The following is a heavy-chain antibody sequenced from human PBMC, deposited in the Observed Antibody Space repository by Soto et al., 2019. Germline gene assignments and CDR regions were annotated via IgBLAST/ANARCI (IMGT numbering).Heavy chain of an antibody. CDR2: INPGDGST. Sequence: QVQLVQSGAEVKRPGASVKVSCKASEYTFSTYYIHWVRQAPGQGLEWMAVINPGDGSTTYAQKFQGRLTMTRDTSTSTVYRHLGSLTSEDTAVYFCTRDRGGIYFDFWGQGTLVTVSS. CDR3: TRDRGGIYFDF. J-gene: IGHJ4*02. CDR1: EYTFSTYY. V-gene: IGHV1-46*03. D-gene: IGHD1-26*01.